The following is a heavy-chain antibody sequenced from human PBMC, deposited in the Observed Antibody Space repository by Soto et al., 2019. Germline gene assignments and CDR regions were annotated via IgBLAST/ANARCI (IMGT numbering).Heavy chain of an antibody. V-gene: IGHV1-8*01. CDR1: GYTFTSYD. CDR2: MNPNRNNT. CDR3: ARAKMLLIHTDY. J-gene: IGHJ4*02. D-gene: IGHD3-16*01. Sequence: QVLLVQSGAELKKPGASVKVSCKASGYTFTSYDINWVRQAPGQGLEWMGWMNPNRNNTGYAQKFQGRVTMTMDTSISTAYMELSTLTSEDTAVYFCARAKMLLIHTDYCGQGTLVTVSS.